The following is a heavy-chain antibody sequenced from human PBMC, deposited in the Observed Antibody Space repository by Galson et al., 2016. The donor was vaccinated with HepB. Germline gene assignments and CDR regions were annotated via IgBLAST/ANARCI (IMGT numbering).Heavy chain of an antibody. CDR1: GFTFSSYS. D-gene: IGHD2-21*01. CDR3: ARDLRAYGGGDCPADY. J-gene: IGHJ4*02. Sequence: SLRLSCAASGFTFSSYSMNWARQAPGKGLEWVSYISTGSNTKYYADSVRGRITVSRDNAKNSLYPQMISLRADDTAVYYCARDLRAYGGGDCPADYWGQGILVAVSS. CDR2: ISTGSNTK. V-gene: IGHV3-48*01.